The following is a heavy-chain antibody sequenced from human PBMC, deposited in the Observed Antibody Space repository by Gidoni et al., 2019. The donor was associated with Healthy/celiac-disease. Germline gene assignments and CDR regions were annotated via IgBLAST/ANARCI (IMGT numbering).Heavy chain of an antibody. CDR2: INREGGST. J-gene: IGHJ5*02. CDR3: AREIEDWFDP. CDR1: GFTFSSYW. Sequence: EVQLVESGGGLVQPGGSLSISCAASGFTFSSYWMHWVRQALGKGLVWVSRINREGGSTSYAASVKGRFTISRDNAKNTLYLQMNSLRAEDTAVYYCAREIEDWFDPWGQGTLVTVSS. D-gene: IGHD3-22*01. V-gene: IGHV3-74*01.